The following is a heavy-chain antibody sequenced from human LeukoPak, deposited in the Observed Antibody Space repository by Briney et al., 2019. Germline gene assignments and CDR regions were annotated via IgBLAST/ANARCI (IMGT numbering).Heavy chain of an antibody. Sequence: GASVKVSCKASGYTFTSYYMHWVRQAPGQGLEWMGIINPGGGSTSYAQKFQGRVTMTRDTSTSTVYMELSSLRSEDTAVYYCARDLGGYSYGPYFDYWGQGTLVTVSS. J-gene: IGHJ4*02. CDR2: INPGGGST. CDR1: GYTFTSYY. CDR3: ARDLGGYSYGPYFDY. D-gene: IGHD5-18*01. V-gene: IGHV1-46*03.